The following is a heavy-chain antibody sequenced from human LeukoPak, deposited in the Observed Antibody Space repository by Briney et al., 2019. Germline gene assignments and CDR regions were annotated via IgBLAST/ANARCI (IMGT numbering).Heavy chain of an antibody. J-gene: IGHJ6*03. D-gene: IGHD3-16*01. CDR2: IYPHASDT. CDR1: GYSFISYW. CDR3: ARGADSYYYMDV. Sequence: GESLKISCKGSGYSFISYWIGWVRQMPGKGLEYMGIIYPHASDTRYSPSFQGQVTISADKSINTAYLQWSSLEAPDTAMYYCARGADSYYYMDVWGKGTTVTVSS. V-gene: IGHV5-51*01.